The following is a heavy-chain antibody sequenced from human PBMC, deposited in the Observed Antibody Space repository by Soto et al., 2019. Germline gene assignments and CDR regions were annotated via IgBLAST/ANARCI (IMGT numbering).Heavy chain of an antibody. CDR2: IYTSGRT. CDR3: AGGAAADYFDY. Sequence: SETLSLTCTVSGGSISSYYWSWIRQPAGKGLEWIGRIYTSGRTNYNPSLKSRVTMSVDTSKNQGSLKLSSVIAADTAVYYCAGGAAADYFDYWGHRTLVTVSS. V-gene: IGHV4-4*07. D-gene: IGHD6-13*01. J-gene: IGHJ4*01. CDR1: GGSISSYY.